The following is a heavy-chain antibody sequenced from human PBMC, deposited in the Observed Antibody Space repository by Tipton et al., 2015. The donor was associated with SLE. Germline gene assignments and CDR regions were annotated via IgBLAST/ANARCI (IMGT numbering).Heavy chain of an antibody. CDR3: AIEVYSGSYYYYYGMDV. V-gene: IGHV1-18*01. CDR2: ISTYNGNT. J-gene: IGHJ6*02. CDR1: GYTFTSYG. Sequence: QSGPEVKNPGASVKVSCKASGYTFTSYGISWVRQAPGQGLEWMGWISTYNGNTHYAQNLQGRVTMTTYTSTSTAYMELRSLRSDDTALYYCAIEVYSGSYYYYYGMDVWGQGTTVTISS. D-gene: IGHD3-10*01.